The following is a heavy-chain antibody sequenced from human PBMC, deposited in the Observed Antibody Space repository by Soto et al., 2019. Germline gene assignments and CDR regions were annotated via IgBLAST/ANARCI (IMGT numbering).Heavy chain of an antibody. V-gene: IGHV3-30*03. D-gene: IGHD3-3*01. CDR1: GFTFSSYG. Sequence: QVQLVESGGGVVQPGRSLRLSCAASGFTFSSYGMHWVRQAPGKGLEWVAVISFDGSNKYYADYVKGRFTIYRDNSKNTLYLQMNSLRAEDTAVYYCATPNYDFWSGYSHYFDYWGQGTLVTVSS. CDR3: ATPNYDFWSGYSHYFDY. J-gene: IGHJ4*02. CDR2: ISFDGSNK.